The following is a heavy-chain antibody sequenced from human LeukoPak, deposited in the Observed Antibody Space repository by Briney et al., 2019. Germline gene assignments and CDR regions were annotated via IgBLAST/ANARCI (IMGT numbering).Heavy chain of an antibody. CDR2: SNNDGSRA. V-gene: IGHV3-74*01. D-gene: IGHD3-10*01. J-gene: IGHJ4*02. CDR3: ARGGDGSIDY. CDR1: GFSFSSYW. Sequence: GGSLRLSCAASGFSFSSYWLHWVRHAPGKGLVWVSYSNNDGSRATYAESVKGRFTISRDSAKNTLYLQMNSLRAEDSAVYYCARGGDGSIDYWGQGTLVTVSS.